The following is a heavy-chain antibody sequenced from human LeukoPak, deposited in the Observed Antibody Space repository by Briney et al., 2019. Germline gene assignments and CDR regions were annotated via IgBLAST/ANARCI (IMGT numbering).Heavy chain of an antibody. CDR3: ARQTYDNMLVGPYYYYMDV. V-gene: IGHV5-51*01. D-gene: IGHD2-8*01. Sequence: GSSVKVSCKASGGTFSSYTISWVRQAPGQGLEWMGIIYPGDSDTRYSPSFQGQVTISADKSISTAYLQWSSLKASDTAMYYCARQTYDNMLVGPYYYYMDVWGKGTTVTVSS. CDR1: GGTFSSYT. CDR2: IYPGDSDT. J-gene: IGHJ6*03.